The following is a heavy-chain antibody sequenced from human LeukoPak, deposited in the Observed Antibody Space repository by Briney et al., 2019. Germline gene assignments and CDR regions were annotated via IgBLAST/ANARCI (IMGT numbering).Heavy chain of an antibody. Sequence: GGSLRLSCAASGFTFSSYAMRWVRQAPGKGLEWVSGISGGGGNTHYADSVKGRFTISRDNSKNTLYQQMNSLRAEDTAVYYCAKVASYYYDYWGQGTLVTVSS. CDR1: GFTFSSYA. V-gene: IGHV3-23*01. J-gene: IGHJ4*02. CDR3: AKVASYYYDY. CDR2: ISGGGGNT.